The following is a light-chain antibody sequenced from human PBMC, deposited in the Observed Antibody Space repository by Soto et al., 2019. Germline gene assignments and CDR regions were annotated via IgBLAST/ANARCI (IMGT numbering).Light chain of an antibody. Sequence: EIVVTQSPATLSVSPGESATLSCMATQTLSVNLAWYQQKPGQAPRLLIYGASRRATGIPARFSGSGSGTEFTLTISSLQSEDFAVYYCHQYNDWPRTFGQGTKVEIK. V-gene: IGKV3-15*01. CDR2: GAS. CDR1: QTLSVN. CDR3: HQYNDWPRT. J-gene: IGKJ1*01.